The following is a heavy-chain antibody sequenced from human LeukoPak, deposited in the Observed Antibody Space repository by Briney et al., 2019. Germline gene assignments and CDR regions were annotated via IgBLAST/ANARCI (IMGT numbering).Heavy chain of an antibody. V-gene: IGHV3-30*02. Sequence: GGSLRLSCAASGFTFSSYGMHWVRQAPGKGLEWVAFIRYDGSNKYYADSVKGRFTISRDNSKNTLYLQMNSLRAEDTAVYYCAKSGGGQQLVPYYCDYWGQGTLVTVSS. D-gene: IGHD6-13*01. CDR1: GFTFSSYG. CDR3: AKSGGGQQLVPYYCDY. J-gene: IGHJ4*02. CDR2: IRYDGSNK.